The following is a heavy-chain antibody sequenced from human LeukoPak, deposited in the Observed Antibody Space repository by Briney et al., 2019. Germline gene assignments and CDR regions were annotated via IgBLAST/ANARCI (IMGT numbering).Heavy chain of an antibody. CDR2: IYYSGST. V-gene: IGHV4-30-4*01. D-gene: IGHD4-17*01. CDR3: ARAVTTYYYYGMDV. Sequence: SETLSLTCTVSGGSISSGDYYWSWIRQPPGKGLEWIGYIYYSGSTYYNPSLKSRVTVSVDTSENQFSLRLSSVTAADTAVYYCARAVTTYYYYGMDVWGQGTTVTVSS. CDR1: GGSISSGDYY. J-gene: IGHJ6*02.